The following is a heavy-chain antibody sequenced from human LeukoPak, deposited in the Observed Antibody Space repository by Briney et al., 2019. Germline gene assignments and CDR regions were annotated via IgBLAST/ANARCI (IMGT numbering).Heavy chain of an antibody. D-gene: IGHD3-3*01. J-gene: IGHJ5*02. CDR1: GYTLTELS. CDR2: FDPEDGET. CDR3: ARDPRGSDYDFWSGYYHNWFDP. Sequence: ASVKVSCKVSGYTLTELSMHWVRQAPGKGLEWMGGFDPEDGETIYAQKFQGRVTMTEDTSTDTAYMELSSLRSEDTAVYYCARDPRGSDYDFWSGYYHNWFDPWGQGTLVTVSS. V-gene: IGHV1-24*01.